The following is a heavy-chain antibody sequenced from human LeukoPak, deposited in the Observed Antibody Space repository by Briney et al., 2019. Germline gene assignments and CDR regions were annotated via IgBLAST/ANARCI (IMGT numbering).Heavy chain of an antibody. CDR2: IYYSGST. D-gene: IGHD3-22*01. V-gene: IGHV4-39*01. J-gene: IGHJ4*02. CDR3: ARIYYYDSSGYFYYFDY. CDR1: GASISSSSYY. Sequence: SETLSLTCTVSGASISSSSYYWGWIRQPPGKGLEWIGSIYYSGSTYNNPSLKSRVTMSVDTSKNQFSLKLTAVTAADTAVYYCARIYYYDSSGYFYYFDYWGQGTLVTVSS.